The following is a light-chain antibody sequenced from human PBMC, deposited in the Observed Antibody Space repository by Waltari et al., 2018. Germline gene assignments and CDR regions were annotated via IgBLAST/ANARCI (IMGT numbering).Light chain of an antibody. CDR1: RAIANN. Sequence: DIVMTQSPATLSVSPGETASLSCRASRAIANNLAWYQQKPGQSLRLLIYDASTRATGIPARFSGSWSGTEFTLTITGLQSEDSAVYFCQQFNTQYSFGQGTKLEIK. V-gene: IGKV3-15*01. J-gene: IGKJ2*01. CDR3: QQFNTQYS. CDR2: DAS.